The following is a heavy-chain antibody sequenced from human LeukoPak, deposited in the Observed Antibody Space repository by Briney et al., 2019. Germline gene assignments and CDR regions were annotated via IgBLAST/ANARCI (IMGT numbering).Heavy chain of an antibody. CDR1: GGTFSCYA. CDR2: IIPIFGTA. D-gene: IGHD4-17*01. CDR3: ARATTVTTVGGEDY. J-gene: IGHJ4*02. Sequence: GASVKVSCKASGGTFSCYAISWVRQAPGQGLEWMGGIIPIFGTANYAQKFQGRVTITADESTSTAYMELSSLRSEDTAVYYCARATTVTTVGGEDYWGQGTLVTVSS. V-gene: IGHV1-69*13.